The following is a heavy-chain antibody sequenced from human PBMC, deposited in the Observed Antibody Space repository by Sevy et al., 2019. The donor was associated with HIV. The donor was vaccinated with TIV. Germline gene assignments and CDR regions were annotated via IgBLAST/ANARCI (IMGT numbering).Heavy chain of an antibody. CDR1: GDSISNYF. D-gene: IGHD6-13*01. J-gene: IGHJ4*02. CDR3: ARESIGAAEDFDY. V-gene: IGHV4-59*01. Sequence: SESLSLTCSVSGDSISNYFWSCIRQPPGKGLEWIGYIYYSGSTNYNPSLKSRVTISVDTSKKQFSLKLRSVTAADTAVYYCARESIGAAEDFDYWGQGTLVTVSS. CDR2: IYYSGST.